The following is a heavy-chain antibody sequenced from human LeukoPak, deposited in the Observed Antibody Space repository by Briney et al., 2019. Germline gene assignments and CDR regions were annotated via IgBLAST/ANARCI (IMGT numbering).Heavy chain of an antibody. CDR1: AFSFSSYS. V-gene: IGHV3-21*01. D-gene: IGHD3-10*01. Sequence: GGSLSLSWAPSAFSFSSYSIDSARQPPGSWLGWLSSIIISRSYIYYAASVKGRFTISRDNAKNSLYLKMNSLRAEDTAVYYCAGGLRVVRGATERDDWGQGTLVTVSS. CDR3: AGGLRVVRGATERDD. J-gene: IGHJ4*02. CDR2: IIISRSYI.